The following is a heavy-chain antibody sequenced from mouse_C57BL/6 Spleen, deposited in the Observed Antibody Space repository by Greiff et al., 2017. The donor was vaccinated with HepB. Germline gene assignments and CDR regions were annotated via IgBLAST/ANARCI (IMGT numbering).Heavy chain of an antibody. CDR2: ISDGGSYT. V-gene: IGHV5-4*01. CDR1: GFTFSSYA. D-gene: IGHD1-1*01. J-gene: IGHJ4*01. CDR3: ARDKGPITTVVATDAMDY. Sequence: EVNLVESGGGLVKPGGSLKLSCAASGFTFSSYAMSWVRQTPEKRLEWVATISDGGSYTYYPDNVKGRFTISRDNAKNNLYLQMSHLKSEDTAMYYCARDKGPITTVVATDAMDYWGQGTSVTVSS.